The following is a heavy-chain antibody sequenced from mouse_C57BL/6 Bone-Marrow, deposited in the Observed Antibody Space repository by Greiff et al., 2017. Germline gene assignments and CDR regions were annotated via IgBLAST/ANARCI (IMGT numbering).Heavy chain of an antibody. V-gene: IGHV14-4*01. CDR2: IDPENGDT. CDR3: TRVWLDY. J-gene: IGHJ4*01. D-gene: IGHD2-10*02. Sequence: VQLQQSGAELVRPGASVKLSCTASGYNIKDDYMHWVKQRPEPGLEWIGWIDPENGDTEYASKFQGKATITADTSSNTAYLQLSSLTSEDTAVYYCTRVWLDYWGQGTAVTVSS. CDR1: GYNIKDDY.